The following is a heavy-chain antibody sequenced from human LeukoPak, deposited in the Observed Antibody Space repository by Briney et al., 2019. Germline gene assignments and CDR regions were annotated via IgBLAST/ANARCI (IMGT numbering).Heavy chain of an antibody. CDR3: AESYSGSYSPYDAFDI. CDR1: GYTFTSYG. V-gene: IGHV1-18*01. CDR2: ISAYNGNT. J-gene: IGHJ3*02. D-gene: IGHD1-26*01. Sequence: ASVKVSCKASGYTFTSYGISWVRQVPGQGLEWMGWISAYNGNTNYAQKLQGRVTMTTDTSTSTAYMELRSLRSDDTAVYYCAESYSGSYSPYDAFDIWGQGTMVTVSS.